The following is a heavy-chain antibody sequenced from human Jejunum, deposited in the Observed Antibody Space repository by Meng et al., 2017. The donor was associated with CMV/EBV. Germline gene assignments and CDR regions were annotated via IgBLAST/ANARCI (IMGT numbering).Heavy chain of an antibody. J-gene: IGHJ6*02. D-gene: IGHD2-2*01. Sequence: YYWIWVRKSPGKGLEWIGYIYHTGGTTYNTSLKSRITISVDTSKNQFSLRLSSVTPADTAVYYCARLKLVVPAAARDYYYGLDVWGQGTTVTVSS. CDR1: YY. CDR2: IYHTGGT. CDR3: ARLKLVVPAAARDYYYGLDV. V-gene: IGHV4-34*10.